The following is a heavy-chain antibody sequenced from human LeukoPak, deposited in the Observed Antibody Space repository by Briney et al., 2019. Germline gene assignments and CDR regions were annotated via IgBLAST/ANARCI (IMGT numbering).Heavy chain of an antibody. CDR2: IHSGGST. V-gene: IGHV3-53*01. CDR3: AREVKNKDTAMVDY. J-gene: IGHJ4*02. Sequence: PGGSLRLSCAASGFTVSSNYMSWVRQAPGKGLEWVSVIHSGGSTYYADSVKGRFTISRDNSKNTLYLQMNSLRAEDTAVYYCAREVKNKDTAMVDYWGQGTLVTVSS. CDR1: GFTVSSNY. D-gene: IGHD5-18*01.